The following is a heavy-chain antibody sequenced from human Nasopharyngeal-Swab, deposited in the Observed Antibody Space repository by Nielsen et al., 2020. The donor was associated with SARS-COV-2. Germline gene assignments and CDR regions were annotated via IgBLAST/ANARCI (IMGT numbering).Heavy chain of an antibody. Sequence: GGSLRLSCAASGFTFSSYGMHWVRQAPGKGLEWVAVISYDGSNKYYADSVKGRFTISRDNSKNTLYLQMNSLRAEDTAVYYCARDRGVDTATFDYWGQGTLVTVSS. J-gene: IGHJ4*02. CDR1: GFTFSSYG. D-gene: IGHD5-18*01. CDR2: ISYDGSNK. V-gene: IGHV3-30*03. CDR3: ARDRGVDTATFDY.